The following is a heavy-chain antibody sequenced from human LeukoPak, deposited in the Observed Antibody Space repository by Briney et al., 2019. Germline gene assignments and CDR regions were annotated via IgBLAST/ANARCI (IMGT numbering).Heavy chain of an antibody. CDR3: TRDMGYSNDY. D-gene: IGHD6-13*01. CDR2: IYSGGST. J-gene: IGHJ4*02. V-gene: IGHV3-66*01. CDR1: EFSVGSNY. Sequence: GGSLRLSCAASEFSVGSNYMTWVRQAPGKGLEWVSLIYSGGSTYYADSVKGRFTISRDNSKNTLYLQMNSLRAEDTAVYYCTRDMGYSNDYWGQGTLVTVSS.